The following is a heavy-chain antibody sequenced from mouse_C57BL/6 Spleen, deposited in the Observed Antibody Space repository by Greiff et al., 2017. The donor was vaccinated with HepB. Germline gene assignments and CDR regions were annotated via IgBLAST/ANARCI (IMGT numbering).Heavy chain of an antibody. D-gene: IGHD2-4*01. CDR2: IDPSDSYT. V-gene: IGHV1-69*01. CDR3: ARSNDYDPRRFAY. CDR1: GYTFTSYW. Sequence: QVQLQQPGAELVMPGASVKLSCKASGYTFTSYWMHWVKQRPGQGLEWIGEIDPSDSYTNYNQKFKGKSTLTVDKSSSTAYMQLSSLTSEDSAVYYCARSNDYDPRRFAYWGQGTLVTVSA. J-gene: IGHJ3*01.